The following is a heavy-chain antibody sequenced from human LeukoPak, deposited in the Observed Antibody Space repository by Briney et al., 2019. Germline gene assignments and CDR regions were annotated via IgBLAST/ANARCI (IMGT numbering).Heavy chain of an antibody. D-gene: IGHD3-3*01. CDR1: GFTFSSYS. V-gene: IGHV3-48*02. Sequence: GGSLRLSCAASGFTFSSYSMNWVRQALGKGLEWVSYISSSSSTIYYADSVKGRFTISRDNAKNSLYLQMNSLRDEDTAVYYCARDRYDFWSGYRGMDVWGQGTTVTVSS. CDR2: ISSSSSTI. J-gene: IGHJ6*02. CDR3: ARDRYDFWSGYRGMDV.